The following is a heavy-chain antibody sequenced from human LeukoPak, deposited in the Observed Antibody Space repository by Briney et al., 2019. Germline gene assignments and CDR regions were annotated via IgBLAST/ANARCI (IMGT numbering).Heavy chain of an antibody. CDR1: GFTFSNYE. CDR2: ISSRGTTV. V-gene: IGHV3-48*03. J-gene: IGHJ3*02. Sequence: GGSLRLSCTASGFTFSNYEMNWVRQAPGKGLEWVSDISSRGTTVYYADSVKGRSTISRDNAKNSLYLQMNSLRAEDTALYYCARGRGSAYDAFDIWGQGTMVTVSS. D-gene: IGHD6-19*01. CDR3: ARGRGSAYDAFDI.